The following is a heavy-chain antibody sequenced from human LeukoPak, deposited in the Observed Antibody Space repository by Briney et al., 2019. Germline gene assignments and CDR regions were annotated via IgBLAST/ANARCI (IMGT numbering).Heavy chain of an antibody. V-gene: IGHV4-59*01. CDR3: ACYSILGRTFDC. J-gene: IGHJ4*02. D-gene: IGHD4-11*01. CDR2: VHYSFSS. Sequence: SETLSLTCTVSGASMNDCYWSWIRQPPGKGLEWIGNVHYSFSSNFSPSLKSRVTISMDTSKSQFSLRLSSVTAADTAVYYCACYSILGRTFDCWGQGTLVTVSS. CDR1: GASMNDCY.